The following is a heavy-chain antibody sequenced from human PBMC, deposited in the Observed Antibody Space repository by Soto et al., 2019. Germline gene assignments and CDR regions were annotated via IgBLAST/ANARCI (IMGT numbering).Heavy chain of an antibody. CDR3: AKAVLEGWAFDI. Sequence: GGSLRLSCAASGFTFSSHGMHWVRQAPGKGLEWVSVVSYDGGTKYYGDSVKGRFTISRDNSKNTVNLQMNSLRVEDTAVYYCAKAVLEGWAFDIWGPGTMVTVSS. CDR2: VSYDGGTK. D-gene: IGHD3-3*01. V-gene: IGHV3-30*18. CDR1: GFTFSSHG. J-gene: IGHJ3*02.